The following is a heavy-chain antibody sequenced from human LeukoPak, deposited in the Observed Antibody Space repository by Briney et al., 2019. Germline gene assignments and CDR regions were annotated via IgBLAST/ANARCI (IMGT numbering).Heavy chain of an antibody. D-gene: IGHD6-25*01. Sequence: AGTLRLSCAASGFTFSSYAMIWLRQAPGKGLEWVSIISSSGDSTYYADSVKGRFTFSRDNSKNTLSLQMSSLGADDTAVYYCAKVGTIEATEELNWFDPWGQGTLVTVSS. CDR2: ISSSGDST. V-gene: IGHV3-23*01. CDR1: GFTFSSYA. J-gene: IGHJ5*02. CDR3: AKVGTIEATEELNWFDP.